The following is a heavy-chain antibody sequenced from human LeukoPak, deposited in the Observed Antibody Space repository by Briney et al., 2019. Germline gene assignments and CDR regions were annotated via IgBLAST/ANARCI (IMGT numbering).Heavy chain of an antibody. D-gene: IGHD3-10*01. CDR3: ARARAGSSDAFDI. Sequence: SVKVSCKASGGTFSSYTISWVRQAPGQGLEWMGRIIPILGIANYAQKFQGRVTITADKSTSTTYMELSSLRSEDTAVYYCARARAGSSDAFDIWGQGTMVTVSS. CDR1: GGTFSSYT. CDR2: IIPILGIA. V-gene: IGHV1-69*02. J-gene: IGHJ3*02.